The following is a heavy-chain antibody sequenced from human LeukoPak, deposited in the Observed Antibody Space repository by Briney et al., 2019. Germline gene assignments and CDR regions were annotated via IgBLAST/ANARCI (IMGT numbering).Heavy chain of an antibody. CDR2: IYYSGST. D-gene: IGHD2-15*01. J-gene: IGHJ3*02. Sequence: KPSETLSLTCTVSGGSISSYYWSWIRQPPGKGLEWIGYIYYSGSTNYNPSLKSRVTISVDTSKNQFSLKLSSVTAADTAVYYCARHRVVAFDIWGQGTMVTVSS. CDR3: ARHRVVAFDI. V-gene: IGHV4-59*08. CDR1: GGSISSYY.